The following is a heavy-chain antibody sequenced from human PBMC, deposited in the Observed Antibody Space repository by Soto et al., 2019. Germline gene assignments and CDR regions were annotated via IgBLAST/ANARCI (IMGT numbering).Heavy chain of an antibody. CDR2: FDPEDGET. Sequence: GASVKVSCKVSGYTLTELSMHWVRQAPGKGLEWMGGFDPEDGETIYAQKFQERVTITRDISTSTAYMELSSLRSEDTAVYYCAADVTAMTLGNDAFDIWGQGTMVTVSS. J-gene: IGHJ3*02. CDR3: AADVTAMTLGNDAFDI. D-gene: IGHD5-18*01. CDR1: GYTLTELS. V-gene: IGHV1-24*01.